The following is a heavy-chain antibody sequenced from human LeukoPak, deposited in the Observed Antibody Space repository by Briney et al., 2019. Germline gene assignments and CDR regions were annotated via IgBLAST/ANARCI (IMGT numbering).Heavy chain of an antibody. Sequence: SETLSLTCAVYGGSFSGYYWSWIRQPPGKGLEWIGEINHSGSTNYNPSLKSRVTISVDTSKNQFSLKLSSETAADTAVYYCARGRLGIVALFDYWGQGTLVTVSS. CDR2: INHSGST. V-gene: IGHV4-34*01. J-gene: IGHJ4*02. CDR3: ARGRLGIVALFDY. D-gene: IGHD2-2*03. CDR1: GGSFSGYY.